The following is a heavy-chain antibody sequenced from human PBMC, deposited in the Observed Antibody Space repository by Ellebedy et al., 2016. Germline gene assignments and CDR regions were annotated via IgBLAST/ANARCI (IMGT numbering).Heavy chain of an antibody. Sequence: ASVKVSCXASGYTFTSYSLHWVRQAPGQGLEWMGIINPRRGSTNYAQEFQGRVAMTTDTSTSKVYLELSSLRSEDTAVYYCVRGANFGVIIIDNWFNPWGQGTLVTVSS. D-gene: IGHD3-3*01. J-gene: IGHJ5*02. V-gene: IGHV1-46*01. CDR3: VRGANFGVIIIDNWFNP. CDR1: GYTFTSYS. CDR2: INPRRGST.